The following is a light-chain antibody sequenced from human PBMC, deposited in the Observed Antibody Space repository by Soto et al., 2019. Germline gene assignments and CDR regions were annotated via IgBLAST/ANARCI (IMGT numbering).Light chain of an antibody. CDR3: QQYGTSPPNI. Sequence: EIVLTQSPGTLSLSPGDRATLSCRASQSVSSFYLAWYQQKPGQAPRLLIYDATSMATGIPDRFSGSGSGTDFTLTISRLETEDSAVYFCQQYGTSPPNIFGQGTKLEIK. V-gene: IGKV3-20*01. CDR2: DAT. J-gene: IGKJ2*01. CDR1: QSVSSFY.